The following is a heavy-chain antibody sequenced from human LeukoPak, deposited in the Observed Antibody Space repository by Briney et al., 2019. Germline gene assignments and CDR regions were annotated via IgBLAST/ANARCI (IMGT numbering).Heavy chain of an antibody. CDR2: IYSSGDT. V-gene: IGHV4-30-4*01. J-gene: IGHJ4*02. D-gene: IGHD2-2*02. CDR3: ARTPGYCSGTSCYIGY. CDR1: GGSISSSNW. Sequence: PSETLSLTCAVSGGSISSSNWWSWIRQPPGKGLEWIGYIYSSGDTYYNPSLKSRVTISVDTSKNQFSLRLSSVTAADTAVYYCARTPGYCSGTSCYIGYWGQGTLVTVSS.